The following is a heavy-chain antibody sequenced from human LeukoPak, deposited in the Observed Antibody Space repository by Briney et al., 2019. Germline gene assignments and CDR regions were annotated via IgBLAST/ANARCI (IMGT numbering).Heavy chain of an antibody. CDR2: IYYSGST. D-gene: IGHD5-24*01. CDR3: ARHVEMATIYFDY. CDR1: GGSISSYY. Sequence: SETLSLTCTVSGGSISSYYWGWIRQPPGKGLEWIGSIYYSGSTYYSPSLKSRVTISVDTSKNQFSLKLSSVTAADTAVYYCARHVEMATIYFDYWGQGTLVTVSS. V-gene: IGHV4-39*01. J-gene: IGHJ4*02.